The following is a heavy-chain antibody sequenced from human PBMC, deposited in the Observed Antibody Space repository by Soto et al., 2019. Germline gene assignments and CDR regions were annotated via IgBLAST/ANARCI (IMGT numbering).Heavy chain of an antibody. Sequence: SETLSLTCTVSGVSSTSFYWSWTRQSPGKGLEWIGYIFDNGDVKYNPSLMSRITMSIDMSKNEFSLRLKSVTAADTAMYYCARGWGSKWYYFDSWGEGTLVTVFS. D-gene: IGHD3-16*01. CDR2: IFDNGDV. J-gene: IGHJ4*02. V-gene: IGHV4-59*01. CDR1: GVSSTSFY. CDR3: ARGWGSKWYYFDS.